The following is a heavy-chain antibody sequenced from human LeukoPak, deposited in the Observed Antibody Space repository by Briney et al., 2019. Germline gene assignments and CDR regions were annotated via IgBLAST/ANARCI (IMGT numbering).Heavy chain of an antibody. D-gene: IGHD5-24*01. CDR2: ISSSGSTI. Sequence: GGSLRLSCAASGFTFSSYEMNWVRQAPGKGLEWVSYISSSGSTIYYADSVKGRFTISRDNAKNSLYLQMNSLRAKDTAVYYCAREIKAVVATIIFDYWGQGTLVTVSS. CDR1: GFTFSSYE. CDR3: AREIKAVVATIIFDY. V-gene: IGHV3-48*03. J-gene: IGHJ4*02.